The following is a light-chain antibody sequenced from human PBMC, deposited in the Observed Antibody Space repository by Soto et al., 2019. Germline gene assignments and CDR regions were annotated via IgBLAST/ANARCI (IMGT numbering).Light chain of an antibody. Sequence: QSALTQPASVSGSPGQSITISCTGTSSDVGGYNYVSWYQQHPGKAPKLMIYDVSNRPSGVSNRFSGSKSGNTASLTISGLQAEDDADYYCTSYTSSSTLGHVVFGGGTKVTVL. CDR3: TSYTSSSTLGHVV. CDR2: DVS. J-gene: IGLJ2*01. CDR1: SSDVGGYNY. V-gene: IGLV2-14*01.